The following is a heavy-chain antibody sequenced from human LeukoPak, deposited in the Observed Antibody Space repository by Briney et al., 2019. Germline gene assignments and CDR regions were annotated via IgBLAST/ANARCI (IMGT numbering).Heavy chain of an antibody. CDR1: GGSVRSGNYY. V-gene: IGHV4-61*01. CDR2: ISYTGST. J-gene: IGHJ6*03. Sequence: PSETLSLTCAVSGGSVRSGNYYWNWIRQPPGKGLEWIGYISYTGSTNYNPSLKSRVTISSDMSESQISLRLSSVTAADTAVYYCAGEFFGVVIPYYYYDMDVWGKGTTVTVSS. D-gene: IGHD3-3*01. CDR3: AGEFFGVVIPYYYYDMDV.